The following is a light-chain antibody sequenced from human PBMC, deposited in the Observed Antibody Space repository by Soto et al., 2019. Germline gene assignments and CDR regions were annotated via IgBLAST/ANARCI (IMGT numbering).Light chain of an antibody. Sequence: QSVLTQPPSASGTPGQRVTISCSGSSSNIGSNTVNWYQQLPGTAPKLLIYSNDQRPSGVPDRFSGSKSGTSASLAISGLKSEDEADYYCAAWDDSRNVQVVFGGGTKVTVL. V-gene: IGLV1-44*01. CDR2: SND. CDR3: AAWDDSRNVQVV. CDR1: SSNIGSNT. J-gene: IGLJ2*01.